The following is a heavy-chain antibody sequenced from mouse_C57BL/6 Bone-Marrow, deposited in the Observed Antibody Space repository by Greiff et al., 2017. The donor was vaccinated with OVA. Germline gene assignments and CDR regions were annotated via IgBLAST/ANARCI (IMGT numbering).Heavy chain of an antibody. CDR2: ISDGGSYT. Sequence: EVKLMESGGGLVKPGGSLKLSCAASGFTFSSYAMSWVRQTPEKRLEWVATISDGGSYTYYPDNVKGRFTISRDNAKNNLYLQMSHLKSEDTAMYYCARGDGNSDYWGQGTTLTVSS. CDR3: ARGDGNSDY. CDR1: GFTFSSYA. J-gene: IGHJ2*01. V-gene: IGHV5-4*03. D-gene: IGHD2-1*01.